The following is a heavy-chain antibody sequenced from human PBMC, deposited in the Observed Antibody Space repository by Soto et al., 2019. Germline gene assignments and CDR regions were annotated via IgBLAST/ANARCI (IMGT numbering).Heavy chain of an antibody. D-gene: IGHD6-19*01. CDR1: GFTFSSYS. V-gene: IGHV3-21*01. CDR3: TRDSGYFDS. CDR2: ISTGSGYI. J-gene: IGHJ4*02. Sequence: PGGSLRLSCAASGFTFSSYSMIWVRQIPGKGLECVSYISTGSGYIKYADSVKGRFTISRDNAKNTLYLEMNGLRVEDTALYYCTRDSGYFDSWGQGIQATVSS.